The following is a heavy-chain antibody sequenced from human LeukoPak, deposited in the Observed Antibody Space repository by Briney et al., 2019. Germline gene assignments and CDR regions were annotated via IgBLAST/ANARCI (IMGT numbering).Heavy chain of an antibody. Sequence: SETLSLTCTVSGGSISSDYWSWIRQPPGKGLEWIGYINYSGSTNYNPSLKSRVSISVDRSKNQFSLRLNSVTAADTAVIYCARGGSNFDLWGRGTLVTVSS. V-gene: IGHV4-59*08. CDR3: ARGGSNFDL. CDR2: INYSGST. CDR1: GGSISSDY. J-gene: IGHJ2*01. D-gene: IGHD3-16*01.